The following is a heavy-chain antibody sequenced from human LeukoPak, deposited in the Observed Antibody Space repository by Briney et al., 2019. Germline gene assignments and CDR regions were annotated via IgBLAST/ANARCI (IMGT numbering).Heavy chain of an antibody. CDR1: GGSISSSSYY. J-gene: IGHJ4*02. Sequence: SETLSLTCTVSGGSISSSSYYWGWIRQPPGKGLEWIGSIYYSGSTYYNPSLKSRVTISVDTSKNQFSLKLSSVTAADTAVYYCARDIGGLAYFDYWGQGTLVTVSS. CDR2: IYYSGST. CDR3: ARDIGGLAYFDY. D-gene: IGHD3-16*01. V-gene: IGHV4-39*07.